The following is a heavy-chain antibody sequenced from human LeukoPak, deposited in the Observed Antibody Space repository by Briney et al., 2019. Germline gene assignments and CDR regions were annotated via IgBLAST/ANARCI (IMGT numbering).Heavy chain of an antibody. D-gene: IGHD5-24*01. Sequence: SETLSLTCAVSGASISSGGYSWSWIRQPPGKGLEWIVYISHSGSTYFNPSLKSRVTISLDRSKNQFSLKLNSATAADTAVYYCARNATRDGYNFGAFDIWGRGTMVTVSS. CDR1: GASISSGGYS. V-gene: IGHV4-30-2*01. CDR3: ARNATRDGYNFGAFDI. CDR2: ISHSGST. J-gene: IGHJ3*02.